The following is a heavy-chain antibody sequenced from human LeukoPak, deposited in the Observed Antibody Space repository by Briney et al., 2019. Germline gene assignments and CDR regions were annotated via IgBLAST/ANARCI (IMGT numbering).Heavy chain of an antibody. J-gene: IGHJ4*02. CDR3: AREVFYGDYFDY. CDR1: GFTFSSRDW. D-gene: IGHD4-17*01. Sequence: GGSLRLSCVASGFTFSSRDWMTWVRQAPGKGLEWVANIKQDGSEKCYVDSVKGRFTISRDNAKNSLYLQMNSLRAEDTAVYYCAREVFYGDYFDYWGQGTLVTVSS. V-gene: IGHV3-7*01. CDR2: IKQDGSEK.